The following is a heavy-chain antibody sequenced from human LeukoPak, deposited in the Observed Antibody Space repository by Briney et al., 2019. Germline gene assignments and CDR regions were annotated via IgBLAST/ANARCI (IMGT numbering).Heavy chain of an antibody. CDR2: IIPIFGTA. J-gene: IGHJ4*02. CDR3: ARSPSYCSSTSCWGSYFDY. CDR1: GGTFSSYA. Sequence: ASVKVSCKASGGTFSSYAISWVRQAPGQGLEWMGGIIPIFGTANYAQKFQGRVTITADESTSTAYMELSSLRSEDTAVYYCARSPSYCSSTSCWGSYFDYWGQGTLVTVSS. V-gene: IGHV1-69*01. D-gene: IGHD2-2*01.